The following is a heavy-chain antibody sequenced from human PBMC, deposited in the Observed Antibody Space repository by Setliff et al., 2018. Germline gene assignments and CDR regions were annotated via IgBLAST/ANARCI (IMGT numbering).Heavy chain of an antibody. Sequence: PSETLSLTCTVSGYSISSGYIWGWIRQPPGKGLEWVGNIGHTGSINFNPSLKSRLTISRDTSKNQVSLKLNSVTATDTAVYYCARDLGHGGDSDYWGQGILVTVSS. J-gene: IGHJ4*02. V-gene: IGHV4-38-2*02. D-gene: IGHD2-21*02. CDR1: GYSISSGYI. CDR3: ARDLGHGGDSDY. CDR2: IGHTGSI.